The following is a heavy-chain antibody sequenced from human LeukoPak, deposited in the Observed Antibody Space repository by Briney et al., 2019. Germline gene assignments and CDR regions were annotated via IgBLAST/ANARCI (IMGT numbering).Heavy chain of an antibody. J-gene: IGHJ4*02. V-gene: IGHV1-69*13. Sequence: ASVKVSCKASGGTFSNYAISWVRQAPGQGLEWMGGIIPFVGTSKYAHKFQGRVTITADESTSTVYMELSSLRSDDTAIYYCTFEGYNYGYNWGQGTLVTVSS. CDR3: TFEGYNYGYN. CDR2: IIPFVGTS. CDR1: GGTFSNYA. D-gene: IGHD5-18*01.